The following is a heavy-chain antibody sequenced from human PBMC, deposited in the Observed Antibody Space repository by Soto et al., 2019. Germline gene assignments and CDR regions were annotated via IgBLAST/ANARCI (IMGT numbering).Heavy chain of an antibody. V-gene: IGHV3-23*01. Sequence: GGSLRLSCAASGFTFSSYAMSWVRQAPGKGLEWVSAISGSGGSTYYADSVKGRFTISRDNSKNTLYLQMNSLRAEDTAVYYCAKDGSGYSGYDFPSLIYLEYYFDYWGQGTLVTVSS. CDR3: AKDGSGYSGYDFPSLIYLEYYFDY. CDR1: GFTFSSYA. D-gene: IGHD5-12*01. J-gene: IGHJ4*02. CDR2: ISGSGGST.